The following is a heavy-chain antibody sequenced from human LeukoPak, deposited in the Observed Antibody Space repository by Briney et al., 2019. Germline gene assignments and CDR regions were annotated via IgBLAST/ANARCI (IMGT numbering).Heavy chain of an antibody. V-gene: IGHV3-30*04. CDR2: IPYDGKNK. D-gene: IGHD2-8*01. CDR3: ARAKRGLTDY. Sequence: GGSLRLSCAASGFTFSNYAIHWVRQAPGKGLEWVAVIPYDGKNKFYADSVTGRFTISRDNSKNTLFLQMSSLRAEDTAVYYCARAKRGLTDYWGQGTLVTVSS. J-gene: IGHJ4*02. CDR1: GFTFSNYA.